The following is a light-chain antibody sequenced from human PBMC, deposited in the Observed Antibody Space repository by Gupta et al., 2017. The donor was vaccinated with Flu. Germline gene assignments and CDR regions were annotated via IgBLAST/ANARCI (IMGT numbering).Light chain of an antibody. CDR2: EVS. CDR3: MQSLQFPRT. Sequence: VIPGQPASTSCKSSQSLLPSDGKTYLFWYLHKSVQLPQLLIYEVSYRFSGVPDRFSGSGSVTDFTLRISLVEAEDVGVYYCMQSLQFPRTFGQGTKLEI. V-gene: IGKV2D-29*01. J-gene: IGKJ2*01. CDR1: QSLLPSDGKTY.